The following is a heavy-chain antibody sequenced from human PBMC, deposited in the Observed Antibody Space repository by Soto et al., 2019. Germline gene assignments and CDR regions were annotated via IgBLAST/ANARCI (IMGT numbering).Heavy chain of an antibody. CDR1: VGSFSGYY. CDR2: INHNGST. J-gene: IGHJ2*01. CDR3: ARMAVVIAIRYFDL. D-gene: IGHD2-21*01. V-gene: IGHV4-34*01. Sequence: QVQLQQWGAGLLKPSETLSLTCAVYVGSFSGYYWSWIRQPPGKGLEWIGEINHNGSTNYNPSLKSRVTISVDTSETQSSLKLSSVTAAATAVYYCARMAVVIAIRYFDLWGRGTLVTVSS.